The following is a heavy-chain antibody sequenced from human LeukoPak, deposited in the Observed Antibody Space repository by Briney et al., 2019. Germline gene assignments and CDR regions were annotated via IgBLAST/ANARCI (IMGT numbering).Heavy chain of an antibody. J-gene: IGHJ4*02. Sequence: GGSLRLSCTASGFTFGDYAMSWVRQAPGKGLEWVGFIRSKAYGGTTEYAASVKGRFTISRDDSKSIAYLQMNSLKTEDTAVYYCTRDQYSSSGGTIFFVGEPYYFDYWGQGTLVTVSS. CDR2: IRSKAYGGTT. D-gene: IGHD6-13*01. CDR3: TRDQYSSSGGTIFFVGEPYYFDY. CDR1: GFTFGDYA. V-gene: IGHV3-49*04.